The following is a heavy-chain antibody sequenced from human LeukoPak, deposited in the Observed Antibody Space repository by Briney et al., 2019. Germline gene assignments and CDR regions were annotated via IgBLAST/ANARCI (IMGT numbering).Heavy chain of an antibody. V-gene: IGHV3-11*04. CDR1: GFTFSDYY. CDR2: ISGTGSTT. CDR3: ASRYSPFDF. D-gene: IGHD5-18*01. Sequence: PGGSLRLSCAVSGFTFSDYYMSRIRQAPGKGLEWGSYISGTGSTTYYADSVRGRFTISRDNAKNSLYLQMNSLRAEDTAVYYCASRYSPFDFWGQGTLVTVSS. J-gene: IGHJ4*02.